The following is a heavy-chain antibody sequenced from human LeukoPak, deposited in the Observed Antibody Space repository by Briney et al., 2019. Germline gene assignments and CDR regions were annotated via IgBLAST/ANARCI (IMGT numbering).Heavy chain of an antibody. CDR1: GCTISSGGYS. D-gene: IGHD4-17*01. Sequence: SDTLSLTCTVSGCTISSGGYSWSWIRPPPGNGLEWLGYIYHSGSTYYNPSLKSRVTISVDRSKNQFSLQLSFVTAADTAVYYCASVEKVDYAFDYWGEGNLVTVSS. V-gene: IGHV4-30-2*01. CDR2: IYHSGST. J-gene: IGHJ4*02. CDR3: ASVEKVDYAFDY.